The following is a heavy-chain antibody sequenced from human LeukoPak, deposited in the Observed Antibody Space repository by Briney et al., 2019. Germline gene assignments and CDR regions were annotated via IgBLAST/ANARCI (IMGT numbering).Heavy chain of an antibody. Sequence: PGGSLRLSCAASGFTFSTYWMSWIRQPPGKGLEWIGEINHSGSTNYNPSLKSRVTISVDTSKNQFSLKLSSVTAADTAVYYCARRKLYYYGSGSYPRTCWFDPWGQGTLVTVSS. J-gene: IGHJ5*02. CDR1: GFTFSTYW. CDR3: ARRKLYYYGSGSYPRTCWFDP. D-gene: IGHD3-10*01. V-gene: IGHV4-34*01. CDR2: INHSGST.